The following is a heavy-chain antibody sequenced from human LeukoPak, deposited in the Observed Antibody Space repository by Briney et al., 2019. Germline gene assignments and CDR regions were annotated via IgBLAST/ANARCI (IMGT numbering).Heavy chain of an antibody. CDR2: ISGSGGST. CDR3: AKSYGSGSYVFFDY. D-gene: IGHD3-10*01. CDR1: GFTFSSYA. Sequence: GGSLRLSCAASGFTFSSYAMSWVRQAPGKGLEWVSAISGSGGSTYYADSVKGRFAISRDNSKNTLYLQMNSLRAEDTAVYYCAKSYGSGSYVFFDYWGQGTLVTVSS. V-gene: IGHV3-23*01. J-gene: IGHJ4*02.